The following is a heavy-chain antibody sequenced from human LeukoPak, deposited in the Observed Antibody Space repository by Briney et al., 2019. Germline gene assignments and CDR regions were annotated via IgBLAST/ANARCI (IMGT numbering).Heavy chain of an antibody. J-gene: IGHJ4*02. V-gene: IGHV1-8*01. CDR1: GYTFTSFD. D-gene: IGHD3-10*01. CDR2: MNPNSGNT. Sequence: ASVKVSCKASGYTFTSFDINWVRQATGQGLEWMGWMNPNSGNTGYSQKFQGRVTMTEDTSTDTAYMELSSLRSEDTAVYYCATARYYGSGGFFDYWGQGTLVTVSS. CDR3: ATARYYGSGGFFDY.